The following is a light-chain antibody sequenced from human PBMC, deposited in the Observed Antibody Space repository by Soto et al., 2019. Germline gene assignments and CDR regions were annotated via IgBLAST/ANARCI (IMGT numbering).Light chain of an antibody. Sequence: DIQMTQSPSTLSASVGDRVTITCRASQSISNWLAWYQQKPGKAPKLLIYKASSLESGVPSRFSGSGSGTEFTLTISRLQPDDFATYYCQQYNSYPWTVGQGTKVEIK. J-gene: IGKJ1*01. CDR1: QSISNW. V-gene: IGKV1-5*03. CDR2: KAS. CDR3: QQYNSYPWT.